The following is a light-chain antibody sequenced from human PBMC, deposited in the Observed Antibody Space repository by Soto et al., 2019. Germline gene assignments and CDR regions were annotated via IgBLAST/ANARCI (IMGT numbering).Light chain of an antibody. CDR3: QQYGSSPPIT. CDR2: GAS. Sequence: EIVLTQSPGTLSLSPGERATLSCRASQSVSSTSLAWYQQKPGQAPRVLIYGASSRATGIPDRFSGSGSGTDFTLTINRLEPEDSAVYYCQQYGSSPPITFGQGTRLEIK. V-gene: IGKV3-20*01. CDR1: QSVSSTS. J-gene: IGKJ5*01.